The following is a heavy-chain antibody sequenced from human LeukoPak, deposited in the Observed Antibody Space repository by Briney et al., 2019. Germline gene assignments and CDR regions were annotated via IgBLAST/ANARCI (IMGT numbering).Heavy chain of an antibody. V-gene: IGHV1-69*04. CDR3: ARDALEMATIPFDY. D-gene: IGHD5-24*01. J-gene: IGHJ4*02. CDR1: GGTFSSYA. CDR2: IIPILGIA. Sequence: SVKVSCKASGGTFSSYAISWVRQAPRQGLEWMGRIIPILGIANYAQKFQGRVTITADKSTSTAYMELSSLRSEDTAVYYCARDALEMATIPFDYWGQGTLVTVSS.